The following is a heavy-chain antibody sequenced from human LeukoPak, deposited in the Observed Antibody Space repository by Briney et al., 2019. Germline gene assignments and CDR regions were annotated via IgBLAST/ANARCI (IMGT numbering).Heavy chain of an antibody. D-gene: IGHD3-22*01. CDR1: GFSFSDYY. CDR3: ARFELDSGGYATNFDS. V-gene: IGHV3-11*06. CDR2: ISGSSSHT. J-gene: IGHJ4*02. Sequence: GGSLRLSCVVSGFSFSDYYMNWIRQTPGKGLEWLSYISGSSSHTLYADSVKGRFTISRDNAKNSLYLQMNSLRAEDTAVYYCARFELDSGGYATNFDSWGQGILVTVSS.